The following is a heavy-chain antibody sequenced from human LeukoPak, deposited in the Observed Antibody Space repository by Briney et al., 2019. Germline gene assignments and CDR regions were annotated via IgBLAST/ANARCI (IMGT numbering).Heavy chain of an antibody. CDR3: ARVPVSGIAAAATSY. CDR2: INPNSGGT. Sequence: ASVKVSCKASGCTFTSYYMHWVRQAPGQGLEWMGWINPNSGGTNYAQKFQGRVTMTRDTSISTAYMELSRLRSDDTAVYYCARVPVSGIAAAATSYWGQGTLVTVSS. CDR1: GCTFTSYY. J-gene: IGHJ4*02. V-gene: IGHV1-2*02. D-gene: IGHD6-13*01.